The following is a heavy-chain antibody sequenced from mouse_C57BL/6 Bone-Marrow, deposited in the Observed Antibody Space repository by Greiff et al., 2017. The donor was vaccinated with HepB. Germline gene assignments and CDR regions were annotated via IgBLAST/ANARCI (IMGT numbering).Heavy chain of an antibody. V-gene: IGHV1-19*01. CDR2: INPYNGGT. CDR3: ARPMITKGYFDV. Sequence: EVQLQQSGPVLVKPGASVKMSCKASGYTFTDYYMNWVKQSHGKSLEWIGVINPYNGGTSYNQKFKGKATLTVDKSSSTAYMELNSLTSEDSAVYYCARPMITKGYFDVWGTGTTVTVSS. CDR1: GYTFTDYY. D-gene: IGHD2-4*01. J-gene: IGHJ1*03.